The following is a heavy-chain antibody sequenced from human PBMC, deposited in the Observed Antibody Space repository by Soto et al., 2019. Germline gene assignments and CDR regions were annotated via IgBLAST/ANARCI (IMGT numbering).Heavy chain of an antibody. D-gene: IGHD3-22*01. CDR1: GGSIGSYY. CDR3: ARAPYCYDNSGNAFDI. Sequence: SETLSLTCTVSGGSIGSYYWSWIRQPPGKGLEFIGYIYYRGNTNYNPSLKSRATISVDTSKKQVSLKLSSVTAADTAVYYCARAPYCYDNSGNAFDIWGQGTMVTVSS. CDR2: IYYRGNT. V-gene: IGHV4-59*01. J-gene: IGHJ3*02.